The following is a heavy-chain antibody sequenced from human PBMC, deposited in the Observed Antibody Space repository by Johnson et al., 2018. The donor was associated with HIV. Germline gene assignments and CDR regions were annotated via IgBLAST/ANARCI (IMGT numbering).Heavy chain of an antibody. CDR3: AKGGQWELLAAFDI. CDR2: IRYDGSNK. Sequence: MHLVESGGGLVHPGGSLRLSCAASRFTFSAYPMHWVRQAPGKGLEWVAFIRYDGSNKYYVDSVKGRFTISRDNSKNTLYLQMNSLRAEDTAVYCCAKGGQWELLAAFDIWGQGTMVTVSS. D-gene: IGHD1-26*01. CDR1: RFTFSAYP. J-gene: IGHJ3*02. V-gene: IGHV3-30*02.